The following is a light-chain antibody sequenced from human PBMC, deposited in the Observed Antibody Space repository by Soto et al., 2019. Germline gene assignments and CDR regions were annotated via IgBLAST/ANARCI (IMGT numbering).Light chain of an antibody. V-gene: IGLV4-69*01. CDR3: QTYEV. CDR2: LNSDGSH. CDR1: SGHSSYA. J-gene: IGLJ2*01. Sequence: QSVLTQSPSASASLGASVKLTCTLSSGHSSYAIAWHQQQPEKGPRYLMKLNSDGSHSKGDGIPDRFSGSSSGAERYLTISCLQSEDEADYYCQTYEVFGGGTQLTVL.